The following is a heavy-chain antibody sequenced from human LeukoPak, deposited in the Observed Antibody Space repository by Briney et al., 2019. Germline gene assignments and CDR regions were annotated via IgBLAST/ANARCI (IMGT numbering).Heavy chain of an antibody. D-gene: IGHD3-22*01. CDR3: ATYDSSGYFNY. V-gene: IGHV1-3*03. Sequence: ASVKVSCKASGYTFTKYGIHWVRQAPGQRLEWMGWINAGNGNTKYSQEFQGRVTLTRDTSASTAYMELSSLKSEDMAVYYCATYDSSGYFNYWGQGTLVTVSS. J-gene: IGHJ4*02. CDR1: GYTFTKYG. CDR2: INAGNGNT.